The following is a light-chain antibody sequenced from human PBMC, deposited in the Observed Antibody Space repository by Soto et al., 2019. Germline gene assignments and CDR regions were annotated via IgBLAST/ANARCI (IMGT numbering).Light chain of an antibody. CDR1: QSIGSW. V-gene: IGKV1-5*03. J-gene: IGKJ2*01. Sequence: DIPMTQSPSTLSASVGDRVTITCRASQSIGSWLAWYQQKPGKAPKLLIYKASSLESGVPSRFSGSGSGTAFALTISSMQPDDFATYYCHQYNTYWYTFGQGTKLELK. CDR2: KAS. CDR3: HQYNTYWYT.